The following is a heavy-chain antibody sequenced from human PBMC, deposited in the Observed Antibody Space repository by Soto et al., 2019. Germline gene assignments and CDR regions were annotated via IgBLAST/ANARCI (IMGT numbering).Heavy chain of an antibody. J-gene: IGHJ3*01. Sequence: ASVKVSCKASGYTFTGYYMHWVRQAPGQGREWMGWINPNSGGTNYAQKFQGRVTMTRDTSISTAYMELSRLRSDDTAVYYCARGDRPKSITMLVVAPLPHVWGQGXMVTV. CDR1: GYTFTGYY. V-gene: IGHV1-2*02. D-gene: IGHD3-22*01. CDR3: ARGDRPKSITMLVVAPLPHV. CDR2: INPNSGGT.